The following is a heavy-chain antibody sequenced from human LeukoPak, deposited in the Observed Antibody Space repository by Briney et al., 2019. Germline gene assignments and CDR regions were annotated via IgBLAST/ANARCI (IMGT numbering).Heavy chain of an antibody. Sequence: GGSPRLSCAASGFTVSDAWMNWVRQAPGKGLEWVSYISSSSSTIYYADSVKGRFTISRDNAKNSLYLQMNSLRPEDTAVYYCARDSPPDYWGQGTLVTVSS. CDR2: ISSSSSTI. CDR3: ARDSPPDY. J-gene: IGHJ4*02. V-gene: IGHV3-48*01. CDR1: GFTVSDAW.